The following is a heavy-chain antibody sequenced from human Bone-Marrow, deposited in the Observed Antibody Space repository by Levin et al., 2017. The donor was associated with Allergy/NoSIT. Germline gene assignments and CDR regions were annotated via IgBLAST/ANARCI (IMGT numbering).Heavy chain of an antibody. Sequence: PGASVKVSCKASGQRLTNFGLSWVRQVPGQGLEWMGWISSFNGNRNYAQKVQGRVTLTTDTSTNTAYMELRSLRSDDTAVYYCARDGVRDQVNPTYYFYSGLDVWGQGTTVTVSS. CDR2: ISSFNGNR. D-gene: IGHD2-8*01. V-gene: IGHV1-18*01. J-gene: IGHJ6*02. CDR1: GQRLTNFG. CDR3: ARDGVRDQVNPTYYFYSGLDV.